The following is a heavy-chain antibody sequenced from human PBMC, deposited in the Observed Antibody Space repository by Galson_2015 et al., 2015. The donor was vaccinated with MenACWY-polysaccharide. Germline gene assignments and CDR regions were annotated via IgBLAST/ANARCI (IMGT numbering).Heavy chain of an antibody. CDR1: GFTFRSYA. CDR2: ISYDGVNK. V-gene: IGHV3-30*18. CDR3: AKELRGYSYVEN. Sequence: SLRLSCAASGFTFRSYAMHWFRQAPGKGLEWVAVISYDGVNKYYADSVRGRFTISRDYSKNTLYLQMNNLRSEDTAVYYCAKELRGYSYVENWGQGTLVTVSS. D-gene: IGHD5-18*01. J-gene: IGHJ4*02.